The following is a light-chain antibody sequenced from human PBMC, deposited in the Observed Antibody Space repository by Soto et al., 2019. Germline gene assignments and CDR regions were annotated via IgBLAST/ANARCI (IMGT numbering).Light chain of an antibody. CDR3: QQRSSWRVS. J-gene: IGKJ4*01. Sequence: EIVLTQFPATLSLSPGERATLSCRASQSVSTFLAWYQQKPGQAPRLVVYDASKRATGIPARFSGSGSGTDFNLTISSLEPEDFAVYYCQQRSSWRVSFGGGTKVEIK. CDR1: QSVSTF. CDR2: DAS. V-gene: IGKV3-11*01.